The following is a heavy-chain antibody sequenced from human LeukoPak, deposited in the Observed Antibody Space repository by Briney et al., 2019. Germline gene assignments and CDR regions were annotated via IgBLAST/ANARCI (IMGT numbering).Heavy chain of an antibody. CDR1: GFTFSDYA. CDR3: AKDRTVGASYWYFDL. Sequence: GGSLRLSCAASGFTFSDYAMHWVRQAPGKGLEWVTLISYNGVNKYYADSVKGRFTISRDNSKNTLYLQMDSLRAEDTAIYYCAKDRTVGASYWYFDLWGRGTLVTVSS. D-gene: IGHD1-26*01. J-gene: IGHJ2*01. CDR2: ISYNGVNK. V-gene: IGHV3-30-3*01.